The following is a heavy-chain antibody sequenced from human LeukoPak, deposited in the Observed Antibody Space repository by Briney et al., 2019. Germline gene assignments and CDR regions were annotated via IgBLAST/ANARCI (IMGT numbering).Heavy chain of an antibody. CDR1: GGSFSGYY. J-gene: IGHJ3*02. CDR3: ARFTPEWELLLVRAFGI. D-gene: IGHD1-26*01. V-gene: IGHV4-34*01. Sequence: PSETLSLTCAVYGGSFSGYYWSWIRQPPGKGLEWIGEINHSGSTNYNPSLKSRVTISVDTSKNQFSLKLSSVTAADTAVYYCARFTPEWELLLVRAFGIWGQGTMVTVSS. CDR2: INHSGST.